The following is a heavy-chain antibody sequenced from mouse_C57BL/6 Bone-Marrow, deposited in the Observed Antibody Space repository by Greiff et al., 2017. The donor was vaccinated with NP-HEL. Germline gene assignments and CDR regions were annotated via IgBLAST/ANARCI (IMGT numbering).Heavy chain of an antibody. Sequence: QVQLQQPGAELVKPGASVKVSCKASGYTFTSYWMHWVKQRPGQGLEWIGRIHPSDSDTNYNQKFKGKATLTVDKSSSTAYMQLSSLTSEDSAVYYCATIPHYYDYAWFAYWGQGTLVTVSA. CDR3: ATIPHYYDYAWFAY. D-gene: IGHD2-4*01. CDR2: IHPSDSDT. CDR1: GYTFTSYW. J-gene: IGHJ3*01. V-gene: IGHV1-74*01.